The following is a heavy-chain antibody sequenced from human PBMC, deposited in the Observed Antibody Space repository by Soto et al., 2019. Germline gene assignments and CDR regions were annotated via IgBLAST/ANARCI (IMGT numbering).Heavy chain of an antibody. Sequence: PSETLSLTCYVSDGSISSHYCIWIRQPPGKGLEWIGYVYNSGNTYYNPSLGSRITISVDTSRNQISLKMWSVTAADTAVYYCSRPNQGDYAFDIWGPGTMVTVSS. J-gene: IGHJ3*02. CDR3: SRPNQGDYAFDI. D-gene: IGHD2-21*02. V-gene: IGHV4-59*11. CDR2: VYNSGNT. CDR1: DGSISSHY.